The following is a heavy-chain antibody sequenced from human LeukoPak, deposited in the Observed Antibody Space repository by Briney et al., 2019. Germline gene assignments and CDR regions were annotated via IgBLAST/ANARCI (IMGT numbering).Heavy chain of an antibody. CDR3: ARGKDGYNYEYYFDY. Sequence: GGSLRLSCAASGFTFSNYGLHWVRQAPGKGLEWVAVISCNGNKKYHADSVKGRFTISRDNSNNALYLQMNSLRADDTAVYYCARGKDGYNYEYYFDYWGQGTLVTVSS. V-gene: IGHV3-33*01. J-gene: IGHJ4*02. CDR1: GFTFSNYG. D-gene: IGHD5-24*01. CDR2: ISCNGNKK.